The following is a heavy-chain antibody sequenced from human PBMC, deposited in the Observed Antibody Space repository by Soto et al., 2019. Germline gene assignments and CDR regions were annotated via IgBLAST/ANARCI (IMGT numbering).Heavy chain of an antibody. V-gene: IGHV1-2*02. J-gene: IGHJ3*02. CDR3: ARDQDSIQLWRDAFDI. CDR1: GYTFSGFY. D-gene: IGHD5-18*01. Sequence: ASVKVSCKASGYTFSGFYIHWVRQAPGQGLESMGWINPANGDANYAQKFQGRVTMTRDTSTSTAYMELSRLRSDDTAVYYCARDQDSIQLWRDAFDIWGQGTMVTVSS. CDR2: INPANGDA.